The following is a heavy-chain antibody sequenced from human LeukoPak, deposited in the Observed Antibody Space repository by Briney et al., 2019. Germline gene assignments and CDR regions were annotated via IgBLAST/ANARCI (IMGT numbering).Heavy chain of an antibody. CDR3: ARIYDSSDYSTYYFDY. D-gene: IGHD3-22*01. Sequence: PSETLSLTCTVSGGSITGHFWSWIRQPPGKGLEWIGYISYSGSTNYNSSLKSRVTISVDTSKNQFSLKVSSVTAADTAVYYCARIYDSSDYSTYYFDYWGQGTLVTVSS. J-gene: IGHJ4*02. CDR1: GGSITGHF. V-gene: IGHV4-59*08. CDR2: ISYSGST.